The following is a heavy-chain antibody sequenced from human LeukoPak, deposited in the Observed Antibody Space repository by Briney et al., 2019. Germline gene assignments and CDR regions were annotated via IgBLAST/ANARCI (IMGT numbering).Heavy chain of an antibody. CDR1: GYTFTGYY. D-gene: IGHD1-26*01. CDR2: ISAYNGNT. Sequence: ASVKVSCKASGYTFTGYYMHWVRQAPGQGLEWMGWISAYNGNTNYAQKLQGRVTMTTDTSTSTAYMELRSLRSDDTAVYYCARVKRSYPYNWFDPWGQGTLVTVSS. J-gene: IGHJ5*02. CDR3: ARVKRSYPYNWFDP. V-gene: IGHV1-18*04.